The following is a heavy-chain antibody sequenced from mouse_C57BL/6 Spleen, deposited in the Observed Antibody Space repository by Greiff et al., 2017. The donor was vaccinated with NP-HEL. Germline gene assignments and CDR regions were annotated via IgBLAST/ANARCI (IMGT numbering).Heavy chain of an antibody. CDR3: AKIYYYGSSYFDY. V-gene: IGHV3-6*01. CDR1: GYSITSGYY. Sequence: EVQLQQSGPGLVKPSQSLSLTCSVTGYSITSGYYWNWIRQFPGNKLEWMGYISYDGSNNYNPSLKNRISITRDTSKNQFFLKLNSVTTEDTATYYCAKIYYYGSSYFDYWGQGTTLTVSS. J-gene: IGHJ2*01. D-gene: IGHD1-1*01. CDR2: ISYDGSN.